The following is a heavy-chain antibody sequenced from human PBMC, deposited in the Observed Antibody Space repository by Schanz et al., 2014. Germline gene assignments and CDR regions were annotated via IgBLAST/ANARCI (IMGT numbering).Heavy chain of an antibody. CDR3: ATKMKLGVYGGKGHDSLDI. Sequence: VQLVESGGGVVQPGGSLRLSCSASGFTFSSYAMSWVRQAPGKGLEWVSAISGSGGSTYYADSVKGRFTISRDNSKNTLNLQMNTLRAEDTAVYYYATKMKLGVYGGKGHDSLDIWGQGTMVTVSS. D-gene: IGHD4-17*01. V-gene: IGHV3-23*04. CDR1: GFTFSSYA. CDR2: ISGSGGST. J-gene: IGHJ3*02.